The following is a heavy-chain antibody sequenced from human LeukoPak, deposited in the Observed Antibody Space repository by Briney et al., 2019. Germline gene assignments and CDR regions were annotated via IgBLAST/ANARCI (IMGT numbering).Heavy chain of an antibody. CDR3: AKGGGDGHYMDV. D-gene: IGHD3-10*01. Sequence: GGSLRLSCAASGFTFSSYGMHWVRQAPGKGLEWVAVISYDGSNKYYADSVKGRFTISRDNSKNTLYLQMNSLRAEDTAVYYCAKGGGDGHYMDVWGKGTTVTVFS. J-gene: IGHJ6*03. CDR1: GFTFSSYG. V-gene: IGHV3-30*18. CDR2: ISYDGSNK.